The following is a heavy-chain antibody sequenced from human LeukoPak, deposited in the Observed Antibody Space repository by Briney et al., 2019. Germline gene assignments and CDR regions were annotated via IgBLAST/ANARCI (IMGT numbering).Heavy chain of an antibody. V-gene: IGHV4-38-2*02. D-gene: IGHD6-13*01. J-gene: IGHJ4*02. CDR2: IYHSGST. Sequence: PSEALSLTCTVSGYSISSGYYWGWIRQPPGKGLEWIGSIYHSGSTYYNPSLKSRVTISVDTSKNQFSLKLSSVTAADTAVYYCARVVRIAAAATGHWGQGTLVTVSS. CDR1: GYSISSGYY. CDR3: ARVVRIAAAATGH.